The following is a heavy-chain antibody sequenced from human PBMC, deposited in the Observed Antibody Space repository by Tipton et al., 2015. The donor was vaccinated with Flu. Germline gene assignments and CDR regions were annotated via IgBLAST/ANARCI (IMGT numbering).Heavy chain of an antibody. CDR3: ARDLALGWFDP. CDR1: GDSIRNDYF. D-gene: IGHD3-16*01. J-gene: IGHJ5*02. Sequence: TLSLTCAVSGDSIRNDYFWGWIRQPPGKGLEWIATIHRSGSTKYNPSLKSRVTISVDTSKNQFSLEMRSVTAADMAVYYCARDLALGWFDPWGQGTLVTVSS. V-gene: IGHV4-38-2*02. CDR2: IHRSGST.